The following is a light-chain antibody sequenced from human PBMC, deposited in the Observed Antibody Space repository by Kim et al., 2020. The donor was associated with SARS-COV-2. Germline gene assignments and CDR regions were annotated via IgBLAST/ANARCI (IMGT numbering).Light chain of an antibody. CDR3: NSRASNGNVL. Sequence: VAVGQTVRITCQGDSLRSYYATWYQQKKGQAPILVIYGKNNRPSGIPDRFSGSSSGNTASLTITETQAGDEAYYYCNSRASNGNVLFGGGTKVTVL. J-gene: IGLJ2*01. V-gene: IGLV3-19*01. CDR1: SLRSYY. CDR2: GKN.